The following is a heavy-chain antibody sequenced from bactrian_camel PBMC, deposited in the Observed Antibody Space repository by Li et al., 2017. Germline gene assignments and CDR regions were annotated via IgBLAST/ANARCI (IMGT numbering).Heavy chain of an antibody. CDR3: ANMAPPVREEQHSY. Sequence: VQLVESGGGLVQPGGSLRLSCAASGFTLSNYDMSWVRQAPGKGLEWVSSITSGGDSTYYTDSVKGRFTISRVNVKNTLYLQLNSLKTEDTAMYFCANMAPPVREEQHSYRGQGTQVTVS. CDR2: ITSGGDST. D-gene: IGHD3*01. CDR1: GFTLSNYD. J-gene: IGHJ4*01. V-gene: IGHV3S40*01.